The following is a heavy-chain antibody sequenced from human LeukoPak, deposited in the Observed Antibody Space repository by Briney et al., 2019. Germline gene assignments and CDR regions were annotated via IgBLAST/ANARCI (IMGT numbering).Heavy chain of an antibody. J-gene: IGHJ4*02. Sequence: ASVKVSCKASGYTFTSYDINWVRQATGQGLEWMGGIIPIFGTANYAQKFQGRVTITTDESTSTAYMELSSLRSEDTAVYYCARDRMTYYYESGGFDYWGQGTLVTVSS. CDR1: GYTFTSYD. CDR2: IIPIFGTA. D-gene: IGHD3-22*01. V-gene: IGHV1-69*05. CDR3: ARDRMTYYYESGGFDY.